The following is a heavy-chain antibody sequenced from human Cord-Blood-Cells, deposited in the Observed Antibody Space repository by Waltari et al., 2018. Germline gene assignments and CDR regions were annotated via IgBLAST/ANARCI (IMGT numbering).Heavy chain of an antibody. Sequence: QVQLVQSGAEVKKPGASVKVSCKASGYTFTGYYMHWVRQAPGQGLEWMGRINPNSGGTNYAQTFQGRVTMTRDTSISTAYMELSRLRSDDTAVYYCARPLELGTEGDYWGQGTLVTVSS. CDR1: GYTFTGYY. V-gene: IGHV1-2*06. CDR2: INPNSGGT. CDR3: ARPLELGTEGDY. J-gene: IGHJ4*02. D-gene: IGHD7-27*01.